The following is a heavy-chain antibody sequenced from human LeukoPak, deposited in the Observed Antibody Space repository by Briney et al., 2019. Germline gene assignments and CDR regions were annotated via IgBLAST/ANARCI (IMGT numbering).Heavy chain of an antibody. D-gene: IGHD5-12*01. V-gene: IGHV3-30*18. CDR2: ISYDGSNN. CDR1: GFTFSSYG. CDR3: TKGGPQAYGMDV. J-gene: IGHJ6*02. Sequence: GGFLRLSCAASGFTFSSYGMHWVRQAPGKGLEWVAVISYDGSNNYYADSVKGRFTISRDNSKNTLYLQMNSLRAEDTAVYYCTKGGPQAYGMDVWGQGTTVTVSS.